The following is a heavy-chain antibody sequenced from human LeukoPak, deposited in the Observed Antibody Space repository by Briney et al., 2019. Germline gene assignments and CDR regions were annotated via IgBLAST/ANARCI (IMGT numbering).Heavy chain of an antibody. CDR2: ISYDGSNK. V-gene: IGHV3-30*18. CDR3: AKGYSYGSY. D-gene: IGHD5-18*01. CDR1: GFTFSSYG. J-gene: IGHJ4*02. Sequence: GGSLRLSCAASGFTFSSYGMHWVRQAPGKGLEWVAVISYDGSNKYYADSVKGRFTIFRDNSKNTLYLQMNSLRAEDTAVYYCAKGYSYGSYWGQGTLVTVSS.